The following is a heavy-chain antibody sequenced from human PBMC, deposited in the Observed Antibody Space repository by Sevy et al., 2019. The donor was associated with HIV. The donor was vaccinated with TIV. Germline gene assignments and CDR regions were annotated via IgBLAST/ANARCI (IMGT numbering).Heavy chain of an antibody. Sequence: CLRLSCTTSGFTFDDYAMSWFRQAPGKGLEWVAFITRNSYEAYGGTTDYAASVKGRFIISRDDSKSVAFLQMNSLKTEVTPVYYCTRGLATADTPEYYFDYWGQGTVVFVSS. J-gene: IGHJ4*02. CDR2: ITRNSYEAYGGTT. CDR3: TRGLATADTPEYYFDY. V-gene: IGHV3-49*03. D-gene: IGHD5-12*01. CDR1: GFTFDDYA.